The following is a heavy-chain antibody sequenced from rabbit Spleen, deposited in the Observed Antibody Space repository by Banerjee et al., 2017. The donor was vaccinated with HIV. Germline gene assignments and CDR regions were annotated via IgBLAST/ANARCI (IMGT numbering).Heavy chain of an antibody. CDR1: GFDFSSYG. Sequence: QEQLVESGGGLVQPGGSLKLSCKASGFDFSSYGVSWVRQAPGKGLEWIGYIEPIFGNTYYANWVNGRFTISSHNAQNTLYLQLSSLTAADTATYFCARDTGSSFSTYGMDLWGPGTLVTVS. CDR2: IEPIFGNT. D-gene: IGHD8-1*01. J-gene: IGHJ6*01. V-gene: IGHV1S47*01. CDR3: ARDTGSSFSTYGMDL.